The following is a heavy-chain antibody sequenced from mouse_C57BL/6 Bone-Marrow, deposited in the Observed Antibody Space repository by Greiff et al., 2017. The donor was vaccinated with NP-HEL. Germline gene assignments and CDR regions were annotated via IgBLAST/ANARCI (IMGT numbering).Heavy chain of an antibody. CDR2: INYDGSST. J-gene: IGHJ2*01. V-gene: IGHV5-16*01. D-gene: IGHD1-1*01. Sequence: EVQVVESEGGLVQPGSSMKLSCTASGFTFSDYYMAWVRQVPEKGLEWVANINYDGSSTYYLDSLKSRFIISRDNAKNILYLQMSSLKSEDTATYYCARDRDYYGSSYGFDYWGQGTTLTVSS. CDR1: GFTFSDYY. CDR3: ARDRDYYGSSYGFDY.